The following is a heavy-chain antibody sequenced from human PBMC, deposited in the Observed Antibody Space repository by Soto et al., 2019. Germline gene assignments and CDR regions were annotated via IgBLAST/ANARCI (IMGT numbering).Heavy chain of an antibody. CDR3: ARDSLDYGGNTGFDF. J-gene: IGHJ4*02. CDR1: GGSISNGGYY. V-gene: IGHV4-31*03. D-gene: IGHD4-17*01. CDR2: IYYNGNT. Sequence: QVQLQESGPGLVKPSQTLSLTCTVSGGSISNGGYYWTWIRQHPGKGLEWIGYIYYNGNTYYSPSLKSRVAISVNTSKNQFSLKLTSVTAADTAVYYCARDSLDYGGNTGFDFWGQGTLVTVSS.